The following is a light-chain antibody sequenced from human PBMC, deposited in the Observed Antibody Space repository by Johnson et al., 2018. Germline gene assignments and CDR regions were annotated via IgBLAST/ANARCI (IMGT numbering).Light chain of an antibody. CDR2: ENN. V-gene: IGLV1-51*02. J-gene: IGLJ1*01. CDR3: GTWDSSLSAGNV. Sequence: QSVLTQPPSVSAAPGQKVTISCSGSSSNIGNNYVSWYQQLPGTAPNLLIYENNKRPSGIPDRFSGYKSGTSATLGITGLQTGDEADYYCGTWDSSLSAGNVFGTGTKVTVL. CDR1: SSNIGNNY.